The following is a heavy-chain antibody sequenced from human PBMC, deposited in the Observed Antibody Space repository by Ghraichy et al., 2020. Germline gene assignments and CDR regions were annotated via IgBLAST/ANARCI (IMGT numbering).Heavy chain of an antibody. Sequence: ETLSLTCAASGFTFSNFWMSWVRQAPGKGLEWVANIKQDGSEKNYVDSVKGRFTISRDNSKNSLYLQMNSLRAEDTAVYYCARRGGLEYWGQGSLVTVSS. CDR3: ARRGGLEY. V-gene: IGHV3-7*01. CDR1: GFTFSNFW. D-gene: IGHD3-22*01. CDR2: IKQDGSEK. J-gene: IGHJ4*02.